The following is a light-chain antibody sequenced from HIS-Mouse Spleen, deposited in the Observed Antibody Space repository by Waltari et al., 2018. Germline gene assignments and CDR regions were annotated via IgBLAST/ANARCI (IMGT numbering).Light chain of an antibody. J-gene: IGLJ2*01. CDR2: DVR. CDR1: SSDVGGYNY. CDR3: CSYAGSYTLV. V-gene: IGLV2-11*01. Sequence: QSALTQPRSVSGSPGQSVTISCTGTSSDVGGYNYVSWYQQHPGKAPKLMISDVRKRPSGVPDRFSGSKSGNTASLTISGLQAEDEADYYCCSYAGSYTLVFGGGTKLTVL.